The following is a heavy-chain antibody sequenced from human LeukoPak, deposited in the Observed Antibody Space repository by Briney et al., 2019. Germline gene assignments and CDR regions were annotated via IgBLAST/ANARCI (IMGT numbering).Heavy chain of an antibody. Sequence: PGGSLRLSCAASGFTFSTYNMNWVRQAPGKGLEWVSSITSNSNYIYFTDSVKGRFTISRDNAKNSLYLQMDSLRAEDTAVYYCARDMISRWDFDYWGQGTLVTVSS. J-gene: IGHJ4*02. V-gene: IGHV3-21*01. D-gene: IGHD3-16*01. CDR2: ITSNSNYI. CDR1: GFTFSTYN. CDR3: ARDMISRWDFDY.